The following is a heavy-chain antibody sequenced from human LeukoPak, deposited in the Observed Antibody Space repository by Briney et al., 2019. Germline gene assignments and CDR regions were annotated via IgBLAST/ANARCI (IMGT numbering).Heavy chain of an antibody. V-gene: IGHV4-59*12. CDR2: IYYSGST. D-gene: IGHD3-10*01. Sequence: PSETLSLTCTVSGGSLSSYYWSWIRQPPGKGLEWIGSIYYSGSTYYNPSLKSRVTISVDTSKNQFSLKLSSVTAADTAVYYCASPHYYGSGRGAFDIWGQGTMVTVSS. CDR1: GGSLSSYY. CDR3: ASPHYYGSGRGAFDI. J-gene: IGHJ3*02.